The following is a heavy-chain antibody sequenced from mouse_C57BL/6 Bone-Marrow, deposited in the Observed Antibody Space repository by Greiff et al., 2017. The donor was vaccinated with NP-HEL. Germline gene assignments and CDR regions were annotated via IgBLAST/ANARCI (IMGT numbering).Heavy chain of an antibody. J-gene: IGHJ1*03. CDR2: IDPENGDT. V-gene: IGHV14-4*01. Sequence: VQLQQSGAELVRPGASVKLSCTASGFNIKDDYMHWVKQRPEQGLEWIGWIDPENGDTEYASKFQGKATITADTSSNTAYLQLSSLTSEDTAVYYCTLTTVVTFDVWGTGTTVTVSS. CDR3: TLTTVVTFDV. CDR1: GFNIKDDY. D-gene: IGHD1-1*01.